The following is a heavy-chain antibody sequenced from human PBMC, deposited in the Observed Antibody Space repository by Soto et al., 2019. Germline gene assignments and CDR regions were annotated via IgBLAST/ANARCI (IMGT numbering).Heavy chain of an antibody. CDR2: INPTGSMT. CDR3: ARDTGYDHDAFDI. J-gene: IGHJ3*02. CDR1: GYSFITSYH. D-gene: IGHD5-12*01. V-gene: IGHV1-46*01. Sequence: KVSCKASGYSFITSYHMHWVRQAPGQGLEWMGIINPTGSMTRYSQKFQGRLTMTRDTSTATDYMELSNLTSEDTAVYFCARDTGYDHDAFDIWGQGTRVTVSS.